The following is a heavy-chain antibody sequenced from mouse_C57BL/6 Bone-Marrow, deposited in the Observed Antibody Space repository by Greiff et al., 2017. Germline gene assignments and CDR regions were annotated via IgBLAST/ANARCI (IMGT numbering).Heavy chain of an antibody. D-gene: IGHD1-1*01. CDR3: ARRNYGSTPLDF. V-gene: IGHV1-52*01. CDR2: IDPSDSET. CDR1: GYTFTSYW. J-gene: IGHJ2*01. Sequence: VQLQQPGAELVKPGASVKLSCKASGYTFTSYWIHWVKQRPIQGLEWIGNIDPSDSETHNNEKVKDKATLTVDKSSSTAYMQLSSLTSEDSEVYYGARRNYGSTPLDFWGEGTTRTVSS.